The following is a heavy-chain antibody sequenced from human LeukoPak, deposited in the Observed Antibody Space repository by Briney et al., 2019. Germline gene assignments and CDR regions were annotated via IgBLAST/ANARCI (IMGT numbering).Heavy chain of an antibody. D-gene: IGHD2-15*01. Sequence: SETLSLTCTVSGGSISSGSYYWGWIRQPPGKGLEWIGIFYYSGSTYYNPSLKSRVTISADTSKNQFSLKLTSVIAADTAVYYCARHLKVVLAATHGWFDPWGQGTLVTVSS. V-gene: IGHV4-39*01. CDR3: ARHLKVVLAATHGWFDP. J-gene: IGHJ5*02. CDR2: FYYSGST. CDR1: GGSISSGSYY.